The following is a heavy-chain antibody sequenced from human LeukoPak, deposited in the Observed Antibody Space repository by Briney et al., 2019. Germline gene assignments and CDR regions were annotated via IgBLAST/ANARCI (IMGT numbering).Heavy chain of an antibody. J-gene: IGHJ4*02. CDR2: ISSGGSTI. CDR1: VFTFSSYE. D-gene: IGHD3-10*01. CDR3: ARRGSGSYYHPIDY. V-gene: IGHV3-48*03. Sequence: GGSLRLSCSASVFTFSSYEMNWVRQAPGKGLEWVSYISSGGSTIHYADSVKGRFTISRGNAKNSLYLQMNSLRAEDTAVYYCARRGSGSYYHPIDYWGQGTLVTVSS.